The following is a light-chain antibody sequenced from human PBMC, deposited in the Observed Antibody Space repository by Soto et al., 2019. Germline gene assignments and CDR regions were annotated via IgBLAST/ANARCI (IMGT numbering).Light chain of an antibody. CDR1: QTISSW. Sequence: DIQLTQSPPSLSASVGDRVSITCRASQTISSWLAWYQQKPGKAPKLLIYKASTLKSGVPSRFSGSGSGTEFTLTISSLQPDDFETYYCQQYNSYSEAFGQGTKVDIK. CDR3: QQYNSYSEA. CDR2: KAS. V-gene: IGKV1-5*03. J-gene: IGKJ1*01.